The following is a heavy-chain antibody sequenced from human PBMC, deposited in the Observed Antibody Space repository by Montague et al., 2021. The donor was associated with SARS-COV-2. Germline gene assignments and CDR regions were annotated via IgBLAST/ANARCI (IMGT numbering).Heavy chain of an antibody. CDR1: GGSISSYY. Sequence: SETLSLTCTVSGGSISSYYWSWFRQSAGKGLEWIGRIHTSGSTDYNPSLNSRVTMSVDTFKNQFSLKLSYVTAADTAVYYCASGKYYDFWSGYYSHDYVSGMDVWGRGTTVTVSS. D-gene: IGHD3-3*01. CDR3: ASGKYYDFWSGYYSHDYVSGMDV. CDR2: IHTSGST. J-gene: IGHJ6*02. V-gene: IGHV4-4*07.